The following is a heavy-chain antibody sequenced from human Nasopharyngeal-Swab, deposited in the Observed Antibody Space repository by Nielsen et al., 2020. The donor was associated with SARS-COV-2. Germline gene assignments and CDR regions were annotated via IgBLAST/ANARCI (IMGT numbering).Heavy chain of an antibody. Sequence: WIRQPPGKGLEWVSAMGDDGSQTHYAVSVRGRFSISRDNSDNTLYLQMSSLRVEDTAVYYCAKDSSGWFGNLLNYFDSWGQGAQVTVSS. CDR3: AKDSSGWFGNLLNYFDS. V-gene: IGHV3-23*01. J-gene: IGHJ4*02. D-gene: IGHD6-19*01. CDR2: MGDDGSQT.